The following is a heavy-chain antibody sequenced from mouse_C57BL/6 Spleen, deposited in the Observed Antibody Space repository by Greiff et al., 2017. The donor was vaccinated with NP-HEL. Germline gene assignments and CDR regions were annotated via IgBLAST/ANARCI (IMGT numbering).Heavy chain of an antibody. D-gene: IGHD1-1*01. CDR2: IDPSDSYT. J-gene: IGHJ1*03. CDR1: GYTFTSYW. V-gene: IGHV1-59*01. CDR3: ASITTVVAEYFDV. Sequence: VQLQQPGAELVRPGTSVKLSCKASGYTFTSYWMHWVKQRPGQGLEWIGVIDPSDSYTNYNQKFKGKATLTVDTSSSTAYMQLSSLTSEDSAVYYCASITTVVAEYFDVWGTGTTVTVSS.